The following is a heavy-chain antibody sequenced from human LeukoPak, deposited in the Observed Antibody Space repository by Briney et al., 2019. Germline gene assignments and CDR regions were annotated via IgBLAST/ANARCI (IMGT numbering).Heavy chain of an antibody. D-gene: IGHD2-21*02. J-gene: IGHJ4*02. CDR1: GFTFSSYA. CDR3: ARGGGAHIVVVTATVFDY. CDR2: ISSNGGST. Sequence: GGSLRLSCAASGFTFSSYAMHWVRQAPGKGLEYVSAISSNGGSTYYANSVKGRFTISRDNSKKRLYLQMGSLRAEDMAVYYCARGGGAHIVVVTATVFDYWGQGTLVTVSS. V-gene: IGHV3-64*01.